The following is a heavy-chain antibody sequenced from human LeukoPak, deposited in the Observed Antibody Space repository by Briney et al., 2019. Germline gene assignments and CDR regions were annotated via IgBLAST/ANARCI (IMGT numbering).Heavy chain of an antibody. V-gene: IGHV3-74*01. CDR3: ARVSRSTTNWFDP. D-gene: IGHD1-14*01. CDR2: INSDGSST. J-gene: IGHJ5*02. CDR1: GFTFSSYW. Sequence: TGGSLRLSCAASGFTFSSYWMHWVRHAPGKGLVWVSRINSDGSSTSYADSVKGRFTISRDNAKNTLYLQMNSLRAEDTAVYYCARVSRSTTNWFDPWGQGTLVTVSS.